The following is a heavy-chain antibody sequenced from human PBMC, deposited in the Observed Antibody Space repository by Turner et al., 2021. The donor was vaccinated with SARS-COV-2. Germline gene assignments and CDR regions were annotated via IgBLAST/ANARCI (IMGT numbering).Heavy chain of an antibody. CDR1: GGSISSSSYS. V-gene: IGHV4-39*01. J-gene: IGHJ6*02. Sequence: QLLLQESGPGLVKPSETLSLTCTVSGGSISSSSYSWGWIRQPPGKGLEWIGSIYYSGSTYYNPPLKSRGTISVDTSKNQFSLKLSAVTAADTAVYYCAGEVVVLTTTHYGMDVWGQGTTVTVSS. D-gene: IGHD1-26*01. CDR2: IYYSGST. CDR3: AGEVVVLTTTHYGMDV.